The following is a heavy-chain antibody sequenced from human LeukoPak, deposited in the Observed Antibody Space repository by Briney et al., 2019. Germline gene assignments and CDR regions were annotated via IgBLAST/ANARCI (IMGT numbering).Heavy chain of an antibody. Sequence: SETLSLTCTVSGGSISSYYWSWIRQPPGKGMEWIGYIYYSGSTNYNPSLKSRVTISVDTSKNQFSLKLTSVTAADTAVYYCARHLRNNWFDPWGQGTLVTVSS. CDR3: ARHLRNNWFDP. CDR2: IYYSGST. CDR1: GGSISSYY. V-gene: IGHV4-59*08. J-gene: IGHJ5*02.